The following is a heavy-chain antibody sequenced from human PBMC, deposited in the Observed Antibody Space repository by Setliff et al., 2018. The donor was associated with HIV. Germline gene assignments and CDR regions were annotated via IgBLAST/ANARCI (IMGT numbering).Heavy chain of an antibody. D-gene: IGHD1-1*01. J-gene: IGHJ4*02. CDR3: ASARIPTGGTSTSFDY. V-gene: IGHV1-3*01. Sequence: ASVKVSCKTSGYGFFSYAVHWVRQAPGQSFEWMGWINAGTGDTQYSQKFHHRVTMTRDRSASTAYMELTGLTPADTAVYYCASARIPTGGTSTSFDYWGQGTLVTVSS. CDR2: INAGTGDT. CDR1: GYGFFSYA.